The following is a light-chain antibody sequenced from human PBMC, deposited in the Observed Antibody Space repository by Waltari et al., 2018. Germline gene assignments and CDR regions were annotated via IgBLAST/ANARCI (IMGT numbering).Light chain of an antibody. CDR3: SSYSTTTTLYV. CDR2: DFR. CDR1: SDDVGGFYY. J-gene: IGLJ1*01. V-gene: IGLV2-14*03. Sequence: QSALTQPASVSGSPGQSITISCTGTSDDVGGFYYVSWYQQHPGAAPKLISYDFRDRGPGVCGRFSGSKSDNTASLTISGLQADDEAVYYCSSYSTTTTLYVFGTGTQVTVL.